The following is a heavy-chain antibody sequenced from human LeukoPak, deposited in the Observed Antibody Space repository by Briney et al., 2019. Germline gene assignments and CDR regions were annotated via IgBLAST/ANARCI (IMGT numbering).Heavy chain of an antibody. D-gene: IGHD3-22*01. V-gene: IGHV1-46*01. CDR2: INPSGGST. Sequence: ASVKVSCKASGYTFTSYYMHWVRQAPGQGLEWMGIINPSGGSTSYAQKFQGRVTMTRDTSTSTVYMELSSLRSEDTAVYYCARVRDTKEYYYDSSGYFDYWGQGTLVTVSS. CDR3: ARVRDTKEYYYDSSGYFDY. CDR1: GYTFTSYY. J-gene: IGHJ4*02.